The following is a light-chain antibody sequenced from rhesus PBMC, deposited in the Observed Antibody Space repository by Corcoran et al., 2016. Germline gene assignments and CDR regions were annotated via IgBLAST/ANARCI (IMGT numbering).Light chain of an antibody. CDR3: QHGYGTPFT. CDR1: ENVNHY. Sequence: DIQMTQSPSSLSASVGDRVTITCRASENVNHYLNWYKQKSGKAPKLLIYKASTLQSGVPSRFSGSGSGTDYTFTISSLQPEDVATYYCQHGYGTPFTFGPGTKLDIK. CDR2: KAS. J-gene: IGKJ3*01. V-gene: IGKV1-74*01.